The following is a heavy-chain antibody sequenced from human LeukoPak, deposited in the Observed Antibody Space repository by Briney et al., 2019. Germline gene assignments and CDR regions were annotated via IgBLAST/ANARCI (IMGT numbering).Heavy chain of an antibody. J-gene: IGHJ4*02. Sequence: GGSLRLSCAASGFTSSSYSMNWVRQAPGKGLEWVSSISSSSSYIYYANSVKGRFTISRDNAKDSLYLQMNSLRAEDTAVYYCARGRGSYYYDSSGYGGYWGQGTLVTVSS. D-gene: IGHD3-22*01. CDR1: GFTSSSYS. CDR2: ISSSSSYI. V-gene: IGHV3-21*01. CDR3: ARGRGSYYYDSSGYGGY.